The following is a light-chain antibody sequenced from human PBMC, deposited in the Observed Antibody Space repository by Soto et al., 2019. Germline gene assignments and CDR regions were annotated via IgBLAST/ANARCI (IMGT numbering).Light chain of an antibody. CDR3: QQSHSIPYT. CDR1: QTISSY. V-gene: IGKV1-39*01. J-gene: IGKJ2*01. Sequence: DIQMTQSPSSLSASVGDRVTITCRASQTISSYLNWYQQKPGKAPKLLIYAASSLQSGVPSRFSGSGSGTDFTLISSSLQPEDFATYYCQQSHSIPYTFGQGTKLEIK. CDR2: AAS.